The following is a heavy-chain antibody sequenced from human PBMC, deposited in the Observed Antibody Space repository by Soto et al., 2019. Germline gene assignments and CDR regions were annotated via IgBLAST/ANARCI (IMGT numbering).Heavy chain of an antibody. V-gene: IGHV1-2*02. CDR1: GYTCTDYF. CDR3: ARHRFSSGSAYFDY. Sequence: ASVKVSCKASGYTCTDYFVHWVRQAPGQGLEWMGSINPGSGATDSAQKFQARVTMATDTSINTAYMELSRLRSDDTAVYYCARHRFSSGSAYFDYWGQGTLVTVSS. D-gene: IGHD3-22*01. CDR2: INPGSGAT. J-gene: IGHJ4*02.